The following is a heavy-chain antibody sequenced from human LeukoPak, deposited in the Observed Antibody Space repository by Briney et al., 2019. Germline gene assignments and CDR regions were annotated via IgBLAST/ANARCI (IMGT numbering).Heavy chain of an antibody. CDR3: AKALGASQLLQPVSFDT. D-gene: IGHD2-21*01. CDR2: ISGRGGVT. Sequence: PGGSLRLSCAVSGFSFSVCALPWVRQAPGKGLEWVSAISGRGGVTHYADSVKGRFTIYRDNSTNTLYLQMNSVSVEQTAIYYGAKALGASQLLQPVSFDTRGQGTRVTVSS. CDR1: GFSFSVCA. V-gene: IGHV3-23*01. J-gene: IGHJ5*02.